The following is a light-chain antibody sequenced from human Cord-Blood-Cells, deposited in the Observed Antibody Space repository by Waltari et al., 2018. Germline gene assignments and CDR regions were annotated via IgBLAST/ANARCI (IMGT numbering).Light chain of an antibody. Sequence: QSVLTQPPSVSGAPGPRVTISCTGSSSNIGAGSDVHWYQQLPGTAPKLLIYGNSKRPSGVPDRVSGSKSGTSASLAISGLQAEDEADYYCQSYDGSLSGSVFGGGTKLTVL. V-gene: IGLV1-40*01. CDR1: SSNIGAGSD. J-gene: IGLJ3*02. CDR2: GNS. CDR3: QSYDGSLSGSV.